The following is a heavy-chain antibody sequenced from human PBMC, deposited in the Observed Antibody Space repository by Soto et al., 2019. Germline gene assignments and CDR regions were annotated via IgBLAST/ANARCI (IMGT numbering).Heavy chain of an antibody. CDR1: GFTFSTYA. J-gene: IGHJ4*02. D-gene: IGHD3-3*01. CDR3: PRRQHYEPIHYVHY. V-gene: IGHV3-64*02. Sequence: GRSLRLSCAASGFTFSTYAMHWVRQAPGKGLECVSAISSNGVSTYYVDSVKGRFTISRDNSKNTLYLQMGSLRAEDMAVYYCPRRQHYEPIHYVHYCGQGALATVSS. CDR2: ISSNGVST.